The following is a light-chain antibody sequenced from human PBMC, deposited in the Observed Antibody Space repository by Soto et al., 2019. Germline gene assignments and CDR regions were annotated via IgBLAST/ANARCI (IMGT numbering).Light chain of an antibody. Sequence: EIVMRQSPATLSVSPGQRATLSCRASQSVRTTVAWYHQRPGQAPILLLYGASTRATGVPDRFSGGGSGTDITLTITSLKSEDFGIYYYQQYTYWPTTFGRGTKVDIK. CDR3: QQYTYWPTT. CDR2: GAS. V-gene: IGKV3-15*01. J-gene: IGKJ1*01. CDR1: QSVRTT.